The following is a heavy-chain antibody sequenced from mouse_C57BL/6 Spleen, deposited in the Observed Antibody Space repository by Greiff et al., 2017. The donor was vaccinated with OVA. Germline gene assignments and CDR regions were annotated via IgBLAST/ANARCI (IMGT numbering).Heavy chain of an antibody. CDR2: LSYDGSN. V-gene: IGHV3-6*01. CDR3: AREGTTVVDYWYFDG. Sequence: EVKLMESGPGLVKPSQSLSLTCSVTGYSITSGSYWNWIRQFPGHILEWMGYLSYDGSNNYNPSLKNRISITRDTSKNQFFLKLNSVTTEDTATYYCAREGTTVVDYWYFDGWGTGTTVTVAS. J-gene: IGHJ1*03. D-gene: IGHD1-1*01. CDR1: GYSITSGSY.